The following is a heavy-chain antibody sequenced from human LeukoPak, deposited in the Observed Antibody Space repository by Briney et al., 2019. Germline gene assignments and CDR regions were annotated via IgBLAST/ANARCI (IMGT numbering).Heavy chain of an antibody. D-gene: IGHD2-2*01. Sequence: SETLSLTCTVSGGSISSYYWRWIRQPPGEALECIGYIYYSVSPNYNPPLKSRVTISVDTSKNQFSLKLSSVTAADTAVYYCARGARPGYCSSTSCYAGDAFDIWGQGTMVTVSS. CDR3: ARGARPGYCSSTSCYAGDAFDI. CDR1: GGSISSYY. J-gene: IGHJ3*02. V-gene: IGHV4-59*01. CDR2: IYYSVSP.